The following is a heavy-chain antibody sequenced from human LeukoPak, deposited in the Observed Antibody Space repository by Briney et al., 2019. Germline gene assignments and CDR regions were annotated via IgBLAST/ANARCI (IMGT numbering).Heavy chain of an antibody. D-gene: IGHD2-2*01. CDR2: ISGSGGST. Sequence: GGSLRLSCAASGFTFSSYAMSWVRQAPGKGLEWVSAISGSGGSTYYADSVKGRFTTSRDNSKNTLYLQMSSLRAEDTAVYYCAKDTESTVNYYSGMDVWGQGTTVTVSS. J-gene: IGHJ6*02. CDR3: AKDTESTVNYYSGMDV. CDR1: GFTFSSYA. V-gene: IGHV3-23*01.